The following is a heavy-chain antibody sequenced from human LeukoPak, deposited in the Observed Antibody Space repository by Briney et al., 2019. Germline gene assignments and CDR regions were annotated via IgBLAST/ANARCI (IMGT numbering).Heavy chain of an antibody. Sequence: GGSLRLSCADSDFNFNYVWMSWVRQAPGKGLEWVGRIKTKIDGETTDYAAPVKGRFTISRDDSKSTLYLQMNRLKTEDSAVYYCTTERNWELLRPYGMNIWGQGTTVTVSS. J-gene: IGHJ6*02. CDR1: DFNFNYVW. CDR3: TTERNWELLRPYGMNI. CDR2: IKTKIDGETT. D-gene: IGHD1-26*01. V-gene: IGHV3-15*01.